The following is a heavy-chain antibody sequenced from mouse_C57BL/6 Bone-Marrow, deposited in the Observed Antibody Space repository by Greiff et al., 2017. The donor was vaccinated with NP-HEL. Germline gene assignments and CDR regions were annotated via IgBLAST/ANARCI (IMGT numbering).Heavy chain of an antibody. CDR2: IYPGDGDT. CDR1: GYAFSSSW. Sequence: QVQLKQSGPELVKPGASVKISCKASGYAFSSSWMNWVKQRPGKGLEWIGRIYPGDGDTNYNGKFKGKATLTADKSSSTAYMQLSSLTSEDSAVYFCARRFDYYGSHWYFDVWGTGTTVTVSS. D-gene: IGHD1-1*01. J-gene: IGHJ1*03. V-gene: IGHV1-82*01. CDR3: ARRFDYYGSHWYFDV.